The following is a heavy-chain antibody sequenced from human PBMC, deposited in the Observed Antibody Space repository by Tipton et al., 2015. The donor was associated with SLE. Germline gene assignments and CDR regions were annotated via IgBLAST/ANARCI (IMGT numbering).Heavy chain of an antibody. Sequence: TLSLTCTVSGGSISSYYWSWIRQPPGKGLEWIGRTSPSGNTDYNPSLKRRVTISVDTSKNQFSLKLSSVTAAYTAVYYCARDPNWGYGSFDYWGLGALVTVSS. CDR2: TSPSGNT. CDR1: GGSISSYY. CDR3: ARDPNWGYGSFDY. D-gene: IGHD7-27*01. J-gene: IGHJ4*02. V-gene: IGHV4-4*07.